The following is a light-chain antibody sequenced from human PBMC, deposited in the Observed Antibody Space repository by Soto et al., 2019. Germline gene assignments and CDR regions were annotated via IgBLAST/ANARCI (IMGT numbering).Light chain of an antibody. V-gene: IGKV3-15*01. CDR1: QSVRTN. Sequence: EIEITHSPPPLSVSPGERVTLSCRASQSVRTNLAWYQQTPGRAPRLLIYDASTRATGVPARFSGSGSGTEFTLTIGSLQSEDLAVYYCQHYNNWPLTFGGGTKVEIK. CDR2: DAS. CDR3: QHYNNWPLT. J-gene: IGKJ4*01.